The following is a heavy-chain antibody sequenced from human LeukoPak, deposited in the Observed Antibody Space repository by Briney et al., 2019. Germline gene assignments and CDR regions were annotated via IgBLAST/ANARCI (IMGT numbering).Heavy chain of an antibody. D-gene: IGHD3-3*01. CDR2: ISYDGSNK. J-gene: IGHJ3*02. Sequence: PGRSLRLSCAASGFTFSSYAMHWVRQAPGKGLEWVAVISYDGSNKYYADSVKGRFTISRDNSKNTPYLQMNSLRAEDTAVYYCARESLRKVTIFGVVIIGGAFDIWGQGTMVTVSS. V-gene: IGHV3-30-3*01. CDR3: ARESLRKVTIFGVVIIGGAFDI. CDR1: GFTFSSYA.